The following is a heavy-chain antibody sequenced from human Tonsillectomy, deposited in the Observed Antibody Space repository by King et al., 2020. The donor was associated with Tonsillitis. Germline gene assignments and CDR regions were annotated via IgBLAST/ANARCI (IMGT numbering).Heavy chain of an antibody. V-gene: IGHV4-59*01. Sequence: VQLQESGPGLVKPSETLSLTCTVSGGSISSYYWTWIRQPPGKGLEWIGYIHYSGSTNYNPSLKSRVTISVDTSKNQFSLKLSSVTAADTAMYYCARGECGSGSYDYWGQGTLVTVSS. CDR1: GGSISSYY. D-gene: IGHD3-10*01. CDR3: ARGECGSGSYDY. J-gene: IGHJ4*02. CDR2: IHYSGST.